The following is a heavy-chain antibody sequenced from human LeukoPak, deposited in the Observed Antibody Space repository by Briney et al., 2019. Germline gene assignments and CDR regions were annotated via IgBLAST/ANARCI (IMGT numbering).Heavy chain of an antibody. V-gene: IGHV1-24*01. Sequence: ASVKVSCKVSGYTLTELSMHWVRQAPGKGLEWMGGFDPEDGETIYAQKFQGRVTMTRDTSITTAYMELTRLRSDDTAVYYCVRVLPSTGWGQGTLVTVSS. CDR2: FDPEDGET. CDR3: VRVLPSTG. CDR1: GYTLTELS. J-gene: IGHJ4*02.